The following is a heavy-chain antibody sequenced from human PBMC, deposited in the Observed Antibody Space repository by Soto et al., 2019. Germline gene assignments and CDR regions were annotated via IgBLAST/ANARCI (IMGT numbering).Heavy chain of an antibody. CDR3: ARDVVYCSSTSCYRSLGYYYYYGMDV. CDR2: ISYDGSNK. CDR1: GFTFSSYA. D-gene: IGHD2-2*01. Sequence: GGSLRLSCAASGFTFSSYAMHWVRQAPGKGLEWVAVISYDGSNKYYADSVKGRFTISRDNSKNTLYLQMNSLRAEDTAVYYCARDVVYCSSTSCYRSLGYYYYYGMDVWGQGTTVTVSS. J-gene: IGHJ6*02. V-gene: IGHV3-30-3*01.